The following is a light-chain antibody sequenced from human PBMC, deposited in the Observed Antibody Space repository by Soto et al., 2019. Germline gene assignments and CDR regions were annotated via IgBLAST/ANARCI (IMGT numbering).Light chain of an antibody. Sequence: EIVLTQSPGTLSLSPGERVTLSCRASQGVTNSYLAWYQQKPGQAPRLLIYDASTRATGIPDRFSGSGSGTDFTLTISRLDPEDFAVYYCQQYGRSPGLLTFGPGTKVDIK. CDR2: DAS. V-gene: IGKV3-20*01. CDR3: QQYGRSPGLLT. CDR1: QGVTNSY. J-gene: IGKJ3*01.